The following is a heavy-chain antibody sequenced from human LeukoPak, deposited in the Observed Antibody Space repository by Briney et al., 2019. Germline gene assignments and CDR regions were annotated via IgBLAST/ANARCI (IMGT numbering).Heavy chain of an antibody. D-gene: IGHD1/OR15-1a*01. J-gene: IGHJ4*02. Sequence: PGGSLRLSCAASGFTFSDHYMSWIRQTPGEGLEWVSYISNRGYSTYYADSVKGRFTISRDNAKNSLYLEMQSLGAEDTAVYYCARNKRRFDQWGQGTVVTVSS. CDR2: ISNRGYST. CDR1: GFTFSDHY. CDR3: ARNKRRFDQ. V-gene: IGHV3-11*01.